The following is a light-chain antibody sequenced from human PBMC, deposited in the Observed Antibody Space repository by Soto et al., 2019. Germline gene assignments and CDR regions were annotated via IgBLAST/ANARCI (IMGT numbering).Light chain of an antibody. Sequence: ALQLTQSPSSLSASVGDRVTITCRASQGISSALAWYQQKPGKAPKLLIYDASSLESGVPSRFSGSXXXTXXXLTISSLQPEDFATYYCQQFNSYPVYTFGQGTKLEIK. CDR3: QQFNSYPVYT. J-gene: IGKJ2*01. CDR1: QGISSA. V-gene: IGKV1-13*02. CDR2: DAS.